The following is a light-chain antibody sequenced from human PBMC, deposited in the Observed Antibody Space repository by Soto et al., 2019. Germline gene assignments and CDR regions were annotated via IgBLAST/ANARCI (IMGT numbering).Light chain of an antibody. CDR2: RAS. J-gene: IGKJ1*01. CDR3: QHYNNWPPWT. CDR1: QSVSSN. Sequence: EIVMTQSPATLSVSPGERATLSCRGSQSVSSNLAWYQQKPGQPPRLLIYRASTRATGIPARFSGSGSGTEFTLTISSLQSEDFAVYYCQHYNNWPPWTFGRGTKVEIK. V-gene: IGKV3-15*01.